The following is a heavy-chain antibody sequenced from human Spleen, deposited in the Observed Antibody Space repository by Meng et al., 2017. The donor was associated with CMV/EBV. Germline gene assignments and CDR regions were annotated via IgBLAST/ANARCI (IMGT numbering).Heavy chain of an antibody. V-gene: IGHV4-34*01. CDR1: FSGYY. Sequence: FSGYYWAWIRQPPGKGLEWIGEINHSGSTHYNPSLKSRVNISEDTSKNQFSLRLSSVTAADTAVYYCARGLVYCTSTSCQAFDGFDIWGQGTMVTVSS. CDR2: INHSGST. CDR3: ARGLVYCTSTSCQAFDGFDI. D-gene: IGHD2-2*01. J-gene: IGHJ3*02.